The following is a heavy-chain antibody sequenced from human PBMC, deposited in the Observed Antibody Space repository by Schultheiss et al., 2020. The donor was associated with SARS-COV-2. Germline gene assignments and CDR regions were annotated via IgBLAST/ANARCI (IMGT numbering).Heavy chain of an antibody. CDR1: GGSISSGGYH. CDR2: IYYSGRT. CDR3: ARSGRYFQH. V-gene: IGHV4-31*03. Sequence: SETLSLTCTVSGGSISSGGYHWSWIRQYPGKGLEWIGYIYYSGRTSYNPSLKSRVTISVDTSKNQFSLKLSSVTAADTAVYYCARSGRYFQHWAQGTLVTVSS. J-gene: IGHJ1*01. D-gene: IGHD1-1*01.